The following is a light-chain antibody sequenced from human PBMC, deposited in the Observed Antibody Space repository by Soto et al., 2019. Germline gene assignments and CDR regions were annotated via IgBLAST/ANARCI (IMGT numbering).Light chain of an antibody. Sequence: EIVMTQSPATLSVSPGESATLSCRASQSVSSDLAWYQQRPGQAPRLLIYGASTRATGIPARFSGSGSGTEFTLTISSLQPDDFATYYCQHYSLVWAFGQGTKVDI. CDR1: QSVSSD. V-gene: IGKV3D-15*01. J-gene: IGKJ1*01. CDR3: QHYSLVWA. CDR2: GAS.